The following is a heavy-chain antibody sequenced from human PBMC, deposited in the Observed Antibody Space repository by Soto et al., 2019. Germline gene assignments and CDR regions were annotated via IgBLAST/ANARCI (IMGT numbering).Heavy chain of an antibody. J-gene: IGHJ6*02. CDR3: ARDSVLAARPFYYGMDV. CDR1: GGTFSSYA. V-gene: IGHV1-69*13. CDR2: IIPIFGTA. Sequence: SVKVSCKASGGTFSSYAISWVRQAPGQGLEWMGGIIPIFGTANYAQKFQGRVTITADESTSTAYMELSSLRSEDTAVHYCARDSVLAARPFYYGMDVWGQGTTVTVSS. D-gene: IGHD6-6*01.